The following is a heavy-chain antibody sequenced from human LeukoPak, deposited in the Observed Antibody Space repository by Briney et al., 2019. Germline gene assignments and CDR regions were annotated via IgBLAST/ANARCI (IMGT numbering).Heavy chain of an antibody. J-gene: IGHJ4*02. V-gene: IGHV1-24*01. CDR2: FDPEDGET. CDR1: GYTLTELS. CDR3: ATCARNFYCYRFDY. Sequence: ASVKVSCKVSGYTLTELSMHWVRQAPGKGLEWMGGFDPEDGETIYAQKFQGRVTITADESTSTAYMELSSLRSEDTAVYYCATCARNFYCYRFDYWGQGTLVTVSS. D-gene: IGHD2-2*02.